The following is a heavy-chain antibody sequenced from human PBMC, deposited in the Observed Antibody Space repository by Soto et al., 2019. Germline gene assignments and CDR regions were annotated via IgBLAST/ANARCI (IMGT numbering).Heavy chain of an antibody. CDR1: GGTFSSYA. Sequence: GASVKVSCKASGGTFSSYAISWVRQAPGQGLEWMGGIIPIFGTANYAQKFQGRVTITADESTSTAYMELSSLRSEDTAVYYCAESSKLAAAGTGYFDYWGQGTLVTVSS. V-gene: IGHV1-69*13. CDR2: IIPIFGTA. CDR3: AESSKLAAAGTGYFDY. D-gene: IGHD6-13*01. J-gene: IGHJ4*02.